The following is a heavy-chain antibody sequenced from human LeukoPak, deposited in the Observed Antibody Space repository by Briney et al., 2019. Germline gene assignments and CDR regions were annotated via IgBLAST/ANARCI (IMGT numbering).Heavy chain of an antibody. CDR2: IIPIFGIA. V-gene: IGHV1-69*04. Sequence: GASVKVSCKASGGTFSSYAISWVRQAPGHVLEWMGRIIPIFGIANYAQKFQGRVTITADKSTSTAYMELSSLRSEDTAVYYCARGYSYGYRRVYYYGMDVWGQGTTVTVSS. J-gene: IGHJ6*02. CDR1: GGTFSSYA. D-gene: IGHD5-18*01. CDR3: ARGYSYGYRRVYYYGMDV.